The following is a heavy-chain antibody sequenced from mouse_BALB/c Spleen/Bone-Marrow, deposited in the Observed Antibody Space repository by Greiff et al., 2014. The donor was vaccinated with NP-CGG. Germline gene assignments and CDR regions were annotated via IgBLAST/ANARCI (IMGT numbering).Heavy chain of an antibody. J-gene: IGHJ2*01. Sequence: QVQLKESGAELARPGASVKMSCKASGYSFTSYTMHWVKQRPGQGLEWIGYINPSSGYTNYNQKFKDKATLTADKSSSTAYMQLSSLTSEDSAVYYCARGRDYEGYFDYWGQGTTLTVSS. V-gene: IGHV1-4*01. CDR2: INPSSGYT. D-gene: IGHD2-4*01. CDR1: GYSFTSYT. CDR3: ARGRDYEGYFDY.